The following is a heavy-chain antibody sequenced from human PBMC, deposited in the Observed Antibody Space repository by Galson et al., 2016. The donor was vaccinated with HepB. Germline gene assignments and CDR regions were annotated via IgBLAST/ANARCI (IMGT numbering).Heavy chain of an antibody. CDR1: DGSISSSSFS. J-gene: IGHJ5*02. CDR3: ARREAFGCGSTSCFRFDP. Sequence: ETLSLTCTVSDGSISSSSFSWGWVRQPPGKGLEWIGTVYRGKTYYNPSLAGRVTISVGMSTDLFSLKLTSLTAADTAVYYCARREAFGCGSTSCFRFDPWGQGTRVTVSS. V-gene: IGHV4-39*01. D-gene: IGHD2-2*01. CDR2: VYRGKT.